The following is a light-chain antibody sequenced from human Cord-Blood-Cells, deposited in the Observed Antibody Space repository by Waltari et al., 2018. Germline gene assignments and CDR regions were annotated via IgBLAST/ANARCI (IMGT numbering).Light chain of an antibody. Sequence: DIVLTQSPGPLSLSPGESATLPCRASQSVSSSYLAWYQQKPGQAPRLLIYGASSRATGIPDRFSGSGSGTDFTLTISRLEPEDFAVYYCQQYGSSPTFGQGTKVEIK. J-gene: IGKJ1*01. CDR1: QSVSSSY. V-gene: IGKV3-20*01. CDR3: QQYGSSPT. CDR2: GAS.